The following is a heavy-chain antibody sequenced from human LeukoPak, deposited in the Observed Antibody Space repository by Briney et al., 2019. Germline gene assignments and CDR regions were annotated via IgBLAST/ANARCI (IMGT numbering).Heavy chain of an antibody. V-gene: IGHV4-39*01. D-gene: IGHD6-13*01. CDR3: ARADSSSWYGVGYYYYYMDV. Sequence: SETLSLTCTVSGGSISSSSYYWGWIRQPPGRGREWIGRIYYSGSTYCNPSLKSRVTISVDTSKNQFSLKLSSVTAADTAVYYCARADSSSWYGVGYYYYYMDVWGKGTTVTISS. J-gene: IGHJ6*03. CDR1: GGSISSSSYY. CDR2: IYYSGST.